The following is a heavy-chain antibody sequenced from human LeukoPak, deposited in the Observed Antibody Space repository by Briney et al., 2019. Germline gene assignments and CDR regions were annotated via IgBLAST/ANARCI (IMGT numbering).Heavy chain of an antibody. CDR2: SNPSTGDT. CDR1: GYTFTHYY. V-gene: IGHV1-2*02. CDR3: AIDTPPYCSGGRCYFD. Sequence: ASVTVSCKTSGYTFTHYYIHWVRQAPGQGLEWMGWSNPSTGDTNYAQKFQGRVTMTRDTSISTAYMDLSRLTSDDTAIYYCAIDTPPYCSGGRCYFDWGQGTLVTVSS. D-gene: IGHD2-15*01. J-gene: IGHJ1*01.